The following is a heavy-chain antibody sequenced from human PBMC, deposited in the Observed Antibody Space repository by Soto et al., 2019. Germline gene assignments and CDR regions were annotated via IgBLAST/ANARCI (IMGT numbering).Heavy chain of an antibody. CDR2: ISGSGDTT. CDR1: GFTFSSYT. V-gene: IGHV3-23*01. D-gene: IGHD5-12*01. CDR3: AKKNSDYNYSDY. J-gene: IGHJ4*02. Sequence: GGSLGLSCAASGFTFSSYTVNWVRQAPGKGLEWVSGISGSGDTTYYADSVKGRLTVSRDNSKNTLYLQINSPRAEDTAVYYCAKKNSDYNYSDYWGQGTLVTVSS.